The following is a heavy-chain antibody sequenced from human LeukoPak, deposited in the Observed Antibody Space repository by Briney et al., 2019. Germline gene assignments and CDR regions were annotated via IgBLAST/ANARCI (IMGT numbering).Heavy chain of an antibody. J-gene: IGHJ6*03. CDR1: GYTFTSYD. CDR3: ARDGEWIGELSYYYYMDV. CDR2: MNPNSGNT. Sequence: ASVKVSCKASGYTFTSYDINWVRQATGQGLEWMGWMNPNSGNTGYAQKFQGRVTMTRNTSISTAYMELSSLRSEDTAVYYCARDGEWIGELSYYYYMDVWGKGNTVTVSS. D-gene: IGHD3-10*01. V-gene: IGHV1-8*01.